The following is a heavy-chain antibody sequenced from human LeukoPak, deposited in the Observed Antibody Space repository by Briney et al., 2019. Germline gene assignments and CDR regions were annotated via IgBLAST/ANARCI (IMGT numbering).Heavy chain of an antibody. CDR1: GGSFSGYY. J-gene: IGHJ4*02. CDR2: INHSGST. CDR3: ARLWYDGDSYYFDY. Sequence: SETLSLTCAVYGGSFSGYYWSWIRQPPGEGLEWIGEINHSGSTNYNPSLKSRVTISVDTSKNQFSLKLSSVTAADTAVYYCARLWYDGDSYYFDYWGQGTLVTVSS. D-gene: IGHD5-18*01. V-gene: IGHV4-34*01.